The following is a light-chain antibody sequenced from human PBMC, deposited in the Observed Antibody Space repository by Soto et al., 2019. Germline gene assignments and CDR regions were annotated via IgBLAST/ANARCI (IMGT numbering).Light chain of an antibody. Sequence: DLQMTQSPSSLFASVVDRFTITFRASHSIDFYLNWYQQKPGQAPKLLIYGASNLQSGVPSRFIGSGYATDFSLTISSLQPEDFATYYCQQTYKNSWTFGPGTKVDIK. CDR2: GAS. J-gene: IGKJ3*01. CDR1: HSIDFY. V-gene: IGKV1-39*01. CDR3: QQTYKNSWT.